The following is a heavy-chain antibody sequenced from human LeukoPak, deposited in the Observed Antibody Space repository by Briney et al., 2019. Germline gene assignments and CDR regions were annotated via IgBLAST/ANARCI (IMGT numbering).Heavy chain of an antibody. CDR1: GYTFTGSY. Sequence: GASVKVSCKASGYTFTGSYMHWVRQAPGQGLEWMGWINPNSGGTNYAQKFQGRVTMTRDTSISTAYMELTSLRSEDTAVYYCARVSVDSGYYYLDFWGQGTLVTVSS. CDR2: INPNSGGT. V-gene: IGHV1-2*02. J-gene: IGHJ4*02. CDR3: ARVSVDSGYYYLDF. D-gene: IGHD3-22*01.